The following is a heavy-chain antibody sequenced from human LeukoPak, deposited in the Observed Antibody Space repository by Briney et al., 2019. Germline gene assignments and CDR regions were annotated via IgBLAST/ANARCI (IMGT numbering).Heavy chain of an antibody. CDR3: ARVSGYAFDI. Sequence: GGSLRLSCAASGFTFSSYSMNWVRQAPGKGLEWVSSISSSSSYIYYADSVKGRFTISRDNVKNSLYLQMNSLRAEDTAVYCCARVSGYAFDIWGQGTMVTVSS. J-gene: IGHJ3*02. V-gene: IGHV3-21*01. CDR1: GFTFSSYS. CDR2: ISSSSSYI.